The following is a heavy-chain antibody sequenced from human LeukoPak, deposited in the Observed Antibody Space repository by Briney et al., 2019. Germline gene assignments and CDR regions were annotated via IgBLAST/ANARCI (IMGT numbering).Heavy chain of an antibody. CDR3: ARGPFWRRVTTFYGMDV. V-gene: IGHV3-7*04. J-gene: IGHJ6*02. CDR1: GFTFSSYA. CDR2: IKQDGSEK. Sequence: AGGSLRLSCAASGFTFSSYAMSWVRQAPGKGLEWVANIKQDGSEKYYVDSVKGRFTISRDNAKNSLYLQMNSLRAEDTAVYYCARGPFWRRVTTFYGMDVWGQGTTVTVSS. D-gene: IGHD4-11*01.